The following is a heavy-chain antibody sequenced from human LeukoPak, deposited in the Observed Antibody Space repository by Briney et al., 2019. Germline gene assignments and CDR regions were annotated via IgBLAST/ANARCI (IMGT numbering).Heavy chain of an antibody. CDR2: IYYSGST. CDR3: ARDRRGIAASN. D-gene: IGHD6-13*01. CDR1: GGSISSGGYY. J-gene: IGHJ4*02. Sequence: SETLSLTCTVSGGSISSGGYYWSWIRQHPGKGLEWIGYIYYSGSTYYNPSLKSRVTISVDTSKNQFSLKLSSVTAADTAVYYCARDRRGIAASNWGQGTLVTVSS. V-gene: IGHV4-31*03.